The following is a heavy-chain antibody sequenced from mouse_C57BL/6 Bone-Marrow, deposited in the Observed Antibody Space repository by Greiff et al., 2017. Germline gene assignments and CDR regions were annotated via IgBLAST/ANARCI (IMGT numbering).Heavy chain of an antibody. CDR1: GYTFTSYG. D-gene: IGHD1-1*02. CDR2: IYPRSGNT. V-gene: IGHV1-81*01. J-gene: IGHJ4*01. CDR3: AIYGNYAMDY. Sequence: VQLVESGAELARPGASVKLSCKASGYTFTSYGISWVKQRTGQGLEWIGEIYPRSGNTYYNEKFKGKATLTADKSSSTAYMELRSLTSEDSAVYFGAIYGNYAMDYWGQGTSVTVSS.